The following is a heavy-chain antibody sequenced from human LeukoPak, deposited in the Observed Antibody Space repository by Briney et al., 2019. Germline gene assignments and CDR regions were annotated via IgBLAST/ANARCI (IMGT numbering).Heavy chain of an antibody. CDR2: ITGSGGST. CDR3: AKDGRQRWLQPTPYFDY. Sequence: PGGSLRLSCAASGFTFSSHAMGWVRQAPGKGLEWVSSITGSGGSTYYGDSVKGRFTISRDNSKNTLYLQMNSLRAEDTAVYYCAKDGRQRWLQPTPYFDYWGQGTLVTVSS. D-gene: IGHD5-24*01. CDR1: GFTFSSHA. J-gene: IGHJ4*02. V-gene: IGHV3-23*01.